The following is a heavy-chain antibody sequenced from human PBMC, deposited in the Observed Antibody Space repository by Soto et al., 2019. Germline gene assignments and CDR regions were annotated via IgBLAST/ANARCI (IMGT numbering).Heavy chain of an antibody. CDR2: ISSTSTYT. D-gene: IGHD6-19*01. CDR1: GFTFRSDA. J-gene: IGHJ4*02. Sequence: PVGSLRLSCAASGFTFRSDAMNWVRQTQEKGLEWVSSISSTSTYTHYADSVKGRFTISRDNANNSLFLQMNSLRAEDTAIYYCARDLALAGNYWGQGALVTVSS. CDR3: ARDLALAGNY. V-gene: IGHV3-21*01.